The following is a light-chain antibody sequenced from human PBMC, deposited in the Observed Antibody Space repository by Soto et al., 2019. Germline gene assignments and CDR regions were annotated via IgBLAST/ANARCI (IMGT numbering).Light chain of an antibody. CDR1: QSVSSY. CDR2: EAS. CDR3: QQRTSWPGT. J-gene: IGKJ2*01. V-gene: IGKV3-11*01. Sequence: VLTQSPATMSLSPGKRATLSCRASQSVSSYLAWYQQKPGQAPRLLIYEASNRATGIPARFSGSGSGTDFTLTITSLEPEDFAVYYCQQRTSWPGTCGPGTKLEIK.